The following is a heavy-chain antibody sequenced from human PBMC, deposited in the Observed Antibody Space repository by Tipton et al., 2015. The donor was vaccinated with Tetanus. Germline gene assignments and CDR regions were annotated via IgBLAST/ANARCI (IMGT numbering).Heavy chain of an antibody. J-gene: IGHJ4*02. Sequence: SLRLSCEASGFTFKSYTMNWVRQAPGKGLEWVSSISGSSNYINYADSVKGRFTISRANAKNSLYLQMNSLRADDTGVYFCARVHTPGLLGRYPLDYWGQGTLVTVSS. CDR3: ARVHTPGLLGRYPLDY. V-gene: IGHV3-21*01. D-gene: IGHD2-21*02. CDR2: ISGSSNYI. CDR1: GFTFKSYT.